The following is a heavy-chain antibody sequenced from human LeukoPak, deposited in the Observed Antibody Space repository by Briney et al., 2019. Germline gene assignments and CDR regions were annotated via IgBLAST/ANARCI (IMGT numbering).Heavy chain of an antibody. CDR3: ARGVWSLDY. CDR2: IYYSGST. CDR1: GGSVSSGSYY. Sequence: SETLSLTCTVSGGSVSSGSYYWSWIRQPPGKGLEWIGYIYYSGSTNYNPSLKSRVTISVDTSKNQFSLKLSSVTAADTAVYYCARGVWSLDYWGQGTLVTVSS. D-gene: IGHD2-21*01. V-gene: IGHV4-61*01. J-gene: IGHJ4*02.